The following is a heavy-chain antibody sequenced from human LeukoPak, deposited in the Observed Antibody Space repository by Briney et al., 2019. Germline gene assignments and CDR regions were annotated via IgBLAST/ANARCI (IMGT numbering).Heavy chain of an antibody. CDR1: GYSFSSYW. V-gene: IGHV5-51*01. CDR2: IYPGDSDT. D-gene: IGHD1-26*01. CDR3: ARRKYELLAAFDY. Sequence: GESLKISCKGSGYSFSSYWIGWVRQMPGKGLEWMGIIYPGDSDTRYSPSFQGQVTISADKSIRTAYLQWSSLKASDTAMYYCARRKYELLAAFDYWGQGTLVTVSS. J-gene: IGHJ4*02.